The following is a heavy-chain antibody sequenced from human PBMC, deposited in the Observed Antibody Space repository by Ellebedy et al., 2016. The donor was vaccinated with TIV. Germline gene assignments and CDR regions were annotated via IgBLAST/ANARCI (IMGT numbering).Heavy chain of an antibody. Sequence: PGGSLRLSCVASGFSFSSYNMNWVRQAPGKGLEWVSSLSSRNTYIYYADSVKGRFTISRDNAKNSLYLQMNSLRAEDTAVYYCARDDSPYCGGDCHADEAFDIWGQGTMVIVSS. V-gene: IGHV3-21*01. J-gene: IGHJ3*02. D-gene: IGHD2-21*02. CDR3: ARDDSPYCGGDCHADEAFDI. CDR1: GFSFSSYN. CDR2: LSSRNTYI.